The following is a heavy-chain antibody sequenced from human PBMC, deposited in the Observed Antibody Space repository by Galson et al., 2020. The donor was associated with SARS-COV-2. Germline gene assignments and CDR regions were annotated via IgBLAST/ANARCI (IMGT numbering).Heavy chain of an antibody. CDR2: ISYDGSNK. CDR3: ARGLGGNYYYVDV. J-gene: IGHJ6*03. Sequence: GGSLRLPCAASGFTFSSYAMHWIRQAPGKGLEWVAVISYDGSNKYYADSVKGRFTISRDNSNNTLYLQMNSLRAEDTAVYYCARGLGGNYYYVDVWGKGTTVTVSS. CDR1: GFTFSSYA. V-gene: IGHV3-30*01. D-gene: IGHD3-16*01.